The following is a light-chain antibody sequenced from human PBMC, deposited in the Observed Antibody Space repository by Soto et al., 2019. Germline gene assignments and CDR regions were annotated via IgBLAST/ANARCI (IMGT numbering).Light chain of an antibody. CDR2: EVR. Sequence: QSVLTQPASVSGSPGQSITISCTGTSNDVGGFDYVSWYQQHPGKAPKLMISEVRIRPSGVSNRFSGSKSGNTASLTISGLQAEDEAVYYCSSYTISTTWVFGGGTKLTVL. J-gene: IGLJ3*02. V-gene: IGLV2-14*01. CDR3: SSYTISTTWV. CDR1: SNDVGGFDY.